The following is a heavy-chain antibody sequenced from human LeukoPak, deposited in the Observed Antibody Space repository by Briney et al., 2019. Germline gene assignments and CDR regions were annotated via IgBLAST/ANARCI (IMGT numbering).Heavy chain of an antibody. Sequence: GRSLRLSCAASGFTFDDYAMHWVRQAPGKGLEWVSGISWNSGSRGYADSVKGRFTISRDNAKNSLYLQMNSLRADDMALYYCAKGPTLYDYFDYWGQGTLVTVSS. D-gene: IGHD3-16*01. CDR1: GFTFDDYA. J-gene: IGHJ4*02. CDR2: ISWNSGSR. V-gene: IGHV3-9*03. CDR3: AKGPTLYDYFDY.